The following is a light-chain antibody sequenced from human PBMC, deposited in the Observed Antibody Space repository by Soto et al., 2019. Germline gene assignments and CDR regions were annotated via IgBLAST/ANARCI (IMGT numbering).Light chain of an antibody. Sequence: DIQMTQSPSSLSASVGDRVTITCQASQDISTYLNWDRQKPGKSPKLLIYDAANFETGVPSRFSGSGSDTDFTFTISILQSEDIATYYCQPYDNLPLTFGGGTKVEIK. CDR3: QPYDNLPLT. CDR2: DAA. J-gene: IGKJ4*01. V-gene: IGKV1-33*01. CDR1: QDISTY.